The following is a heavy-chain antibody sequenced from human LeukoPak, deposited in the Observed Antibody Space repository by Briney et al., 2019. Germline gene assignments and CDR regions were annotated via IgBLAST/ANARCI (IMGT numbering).Heavy chain of an antibody. D-gene: IGHD6-13*01. V-gene: IGHV3-66*02. J-gene: IGHJ6*03. CDR3: ARWAAAGTRYYYYYMDV. CDR2: IYSGGST. Sequence: GGSLRLSYAASGFTVSSNYMSWVRQAPGKGLEWVSVIYSGGSTYYADSVKGRFTISRDNSKNTLYLQMNSLRAEDTAVYYCARWAAAGTRYYYYYMDVWGKGTTVTVSS. CDR1: GFTVSSNY.